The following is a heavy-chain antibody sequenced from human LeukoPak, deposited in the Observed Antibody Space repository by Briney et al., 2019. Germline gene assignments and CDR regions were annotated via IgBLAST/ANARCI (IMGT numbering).Heavy chain of an antibody. Sequence: SVKVSCKASGGTFSSYAISWVRQAPGQGLERMGRIIPILGIANYAQKFQGRVTITADKSTSTAYMELSSLRSEDTAVYYCARDSDSSTGSRRLDYWGQGTLVTVSS. V-gene: IGHV1-69*04. D-gene: IGHD6-19*01. CDR1: GGTFSSYA. CDR2: IIPILGIA. CDR3: ARDSDSSTGSRRLDY. J-gene: IGHJ4*02.